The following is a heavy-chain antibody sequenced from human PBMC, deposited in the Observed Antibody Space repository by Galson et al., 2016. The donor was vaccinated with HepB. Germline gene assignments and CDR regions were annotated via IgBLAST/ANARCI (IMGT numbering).Heavy chain of an antibody. D-gene: IGHD3-3*01. J-gene: IGHJ3*02. V-gene: IGHV3-23*01. CDR3: AKDANFWSGYPEDAFDM. CDR2: ITASGTTT. CDR1: GFAFTFYA. Sequence: SLRLSCAASGFAFTFYAMNWVRQTPGKGLEWVASITASGTTTHYADSVEGRFPVSRDGSKKMLFLQMNSLRVEDTAVYYCAKDANFWSGYPEDAFDMWGQGTMVTVSS.